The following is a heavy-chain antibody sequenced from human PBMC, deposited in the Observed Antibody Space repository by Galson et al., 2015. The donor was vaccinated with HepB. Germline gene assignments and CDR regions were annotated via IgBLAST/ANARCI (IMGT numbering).Heavy chain of an antibody. CDR2: FDPEDGNT. Sequence: SVKVSCKVSGYTLTELSMHWVRQAPGKGLEWMGGFDPEDGNTKYSQKFQGRVTITRDTSASTAYMELSSLRSEDTAVYYCARSSSSGWSYYWGQGTLVTPSS. D-gene: IGHD6-19*01. CDR3: ARSSSSGWSYY. V-gene: IGHV1-24*01. J-gene: IGHJ4*02. CDR1: GYTLTELS.